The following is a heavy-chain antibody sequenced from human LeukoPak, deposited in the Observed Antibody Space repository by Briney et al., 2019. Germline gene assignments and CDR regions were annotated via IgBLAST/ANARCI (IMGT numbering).Heavy chain of an antibody. Sequence: GASVKVSCKVSGYTLTELSMHWVRQAPGKGLEWMGGFNPEDGETIYAQKFQGRVTMTEDTSTDTAYMELSSLRSEDAAVYYCATDVDTAMGYFDYWGQGTLVTVSS. D-gene: IGHD5-18*01. V-gene: IGHV1-24*01. CDR1: GYTLTELS. CDR2: FNPEDGET. CDR3: ATDVDTAMGYFDY. J-gene: IGHJ4*02.